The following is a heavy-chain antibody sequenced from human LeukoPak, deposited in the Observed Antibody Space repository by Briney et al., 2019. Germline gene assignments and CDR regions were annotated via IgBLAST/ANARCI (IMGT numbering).Heavy chain of an antibody. CDR3: ARGKEYSSSWFGFVRSNWFDP. V-gene: IGHV3-48*03. CDR2: ISSTGTTI. D-gene: IGHD6-13*01. CDR1: GFTFSSYE. J-gene: IGHJ5*02. Sequence: GGSLRLSCAASGFTFSSYEMNWARQAPGKGLEWVSYISSTGTTIYYADSVKGRFTISRDNAKNSLYLQMNSLRAEDTAVYHCARGKEYSSSWFGFVRSNWFDPWGQGTLVTVSS.